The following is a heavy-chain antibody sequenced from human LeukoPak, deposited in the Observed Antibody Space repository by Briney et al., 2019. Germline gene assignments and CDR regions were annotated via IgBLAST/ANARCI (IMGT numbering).Heavy chain of an antibody. D-gene: IGHD6-13*01. J-gene: IGHJ4*02. CDR1: GFTFDDYA. CDR3: AKDIFTGIAAAGAIDY. V-gene: IGHV3-9*01. Sequence: GGSLRLSCTASGFTFDDYAMHWVRQAPGKGLEWVSGISWNSGSIGYADSVKGRFTISRDNAKNSLYLQMNSLRAEDTALYYCAKDIFTGIAAAGAIDYWGQGTLVTVSS. CDR2: ISWNSGSI.